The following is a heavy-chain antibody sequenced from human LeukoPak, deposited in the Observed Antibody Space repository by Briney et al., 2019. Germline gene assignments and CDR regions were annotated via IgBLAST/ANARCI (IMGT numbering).Heavy chain of an antibody. Sequence: PSETLSLTCTVSGGSVSSGTYFLNLIRQPPGKGLEWIGYIDYNGRTNYNPSLKSRVIISVDTSKNQFPLKLSSVTPTDTAVYYCARGIGWLTDHWGQGTLVTVSS. CDR3: ARGIGWLTDH. V-gene: IGHV4-61*01. CDR2: IDYNGRT. J-gene: IGHJ4*02. D-gene: IGHD6-19*01. CDR1: GGSVSSGTYF.